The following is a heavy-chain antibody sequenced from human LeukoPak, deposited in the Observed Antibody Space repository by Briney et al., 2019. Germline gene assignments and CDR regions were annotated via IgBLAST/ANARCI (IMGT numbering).Heavy chain of an antibody. J-gene: IGHJ5*02. D-gene: IGHD4-11*01. Sequence: ASVKVSCKASGYTFTAYYVHWVRQAPGQGLEWMGWINPNSGGTNYAQKFQGRVTMTRDTSISTAYMELSRLRSDDTAVYYCARDRLQISSGPNWFDPWGQGTLVTVSS. CDR3: ARDRLQISSGPNWFDP. V-gene: IGHV1-2*02. CDR2: INPNSGGT. CDR1: GYTFTAYY.